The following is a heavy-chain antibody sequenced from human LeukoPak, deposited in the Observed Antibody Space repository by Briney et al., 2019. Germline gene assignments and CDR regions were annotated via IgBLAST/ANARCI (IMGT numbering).Heavy chain of an antibody. V-gene: IGHV3-7*03. CDR1: GFTFSHYW. Sequence: GGSLRLSCAASGFTFSHYWMTWVRQAPGKGLEWVANINQDGSEELYVDSLKGRFTISRDNAKNSLYLQINSLRADDTAIYYCARDSGRFYIDYWGQGTLVTVSS. D-gene: IGHD1-26*01. J-gene: IGHJ4*02. CDR2: INQDGSEE. CDR3: ARDSGRFYIDY.